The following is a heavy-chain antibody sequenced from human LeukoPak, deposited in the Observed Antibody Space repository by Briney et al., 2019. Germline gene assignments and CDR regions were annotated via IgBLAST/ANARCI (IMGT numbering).Heavy chain of an antibody. D-gene: IGHD3-22*01. CDR1: GGSISSGGYY. Sequence: SETLSLTCTVSGGSISSGGYYWSWIRQHLGKGLECIGYIYYSGSTYYNPSLKSRVTISVDTSKNQFSLKLSSVTAADTAVYYCARSEYYYDSSGYYYGAFDIWGQGTMVTVSS. CDR2: IYYSGST. CDR3: ARSEYYYDSSGYYYGAFDI. V-gene: IGHV4-31*03. J-gene: IGHJ3*02.